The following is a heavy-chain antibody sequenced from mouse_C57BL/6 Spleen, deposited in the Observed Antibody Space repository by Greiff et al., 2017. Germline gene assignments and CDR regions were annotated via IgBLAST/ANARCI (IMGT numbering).Heavy chain of an antibody. CDR3: ARESDMFAY. V-gene: IGHV3-6*01. CDR1: GYSITSGYY. Sequence: EVQLQQSGPGLVKPSQSLSLTCSVTGYSITSGYYWNWIRQFPGNKLEWMGYISYDGSNNYNPSLKNRISITRDTSKNQFFLKLNSVTTEDTATYYCARESDMFAYWGQGTLVTVSA. J-gene: IGHJ3*01. CDR2: ISYDGSN.